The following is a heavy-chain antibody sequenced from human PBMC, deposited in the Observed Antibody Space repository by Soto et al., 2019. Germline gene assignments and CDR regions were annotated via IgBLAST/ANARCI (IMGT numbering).Heavy chain of an antibody. CDR1: GFTFTNYL. D-gene: IGHD3-3*02. J-gene: IGHJ4*02. CDR3: TTVLAY. CDR2: IDGVGTGT. V-gene: IGHV3-74*01. Sequence: EVQLVQSGGGSVQPGGSLRLSCAASGFTFTNYLMHRVRQVPGKGLVWVSRIDGVGTGTSYSDSVRGRFTISRDNAENTLYLKMNSLGAEDTAVYDSTTVLAYWGQGTLVTVSS.